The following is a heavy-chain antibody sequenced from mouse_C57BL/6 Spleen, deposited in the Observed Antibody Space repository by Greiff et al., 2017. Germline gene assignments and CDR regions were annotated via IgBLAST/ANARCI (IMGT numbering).Heavy chain of an antibody. CDR2: INPGSGGT. CDR1: GYAFTNYL. J-gene: IGHJ2*01. Sequence: QVQLKQSGAELVRPGTSVKVSCKASGYAFTNYLIEWVKQRPGQGLEWIGVINPGSGGTNYNEKFKGKATLTADKSSSTAYMQLSSLTSEDSAVYFCARELPSYYFDYWGQGTTLTVSS. CDR3: ARELPSYYFDY. V-gene: IGHV1-54*01. D-gene: IGHD1-1*01.